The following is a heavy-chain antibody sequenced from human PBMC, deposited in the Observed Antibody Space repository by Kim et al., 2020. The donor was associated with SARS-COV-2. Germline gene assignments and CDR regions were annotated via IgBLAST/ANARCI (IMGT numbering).Heavy chain of an antibody. J-gene: IGHJ5*02. CDR2: IYYSGST. Sequence: SETLSLTCTVSGGSISSGGYYWSWIRQHPGKGLEWIGYIYYSGSTYYNPSLKSRVTISVDTSKNQFSLKLSSVTAADTAVYYCAREIVLQDSNNWFDPWGQGNLVTVSS. CDR1: GGSISSGGYY. D-gene: IGHD2-8*01. V-gene: IGHV4-31*03. CDR3: AREIVLQDSNNWFDP.